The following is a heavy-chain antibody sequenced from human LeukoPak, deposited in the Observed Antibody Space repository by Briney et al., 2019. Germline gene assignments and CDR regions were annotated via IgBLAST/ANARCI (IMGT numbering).Heavy chain of an antibody. CDR2: IYYSGST. Sequence: ASETLSLACSVSGGSISSSSYYWGWIRQPPGKGLEWIGSIYYSGSTYYNPSLKSRVTISVDTSKNQFSLKLSSVTAADTAVYYCARGVRGLQQGYYYYYMDVWGKGTTVTVSS. CDR3: ARGVRGLQQGYYYYYMDV. CDR1: GGSISSSSYY. D-gene: IGHD3-10*01. V-gene: IGHV4-39*07. J-gene: IGHJ6*03.